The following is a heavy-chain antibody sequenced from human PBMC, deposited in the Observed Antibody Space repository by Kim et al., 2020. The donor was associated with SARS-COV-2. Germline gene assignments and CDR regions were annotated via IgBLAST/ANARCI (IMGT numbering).Heavy chain of an antibody. V-gene: IGHV4-59*01. CDR2: ST. Sequence: STTYNPSLKSRVTISVDTSKNQFSLKLSSVTAADTAVYYCARVTAWYFDLWGRGTLVTVSS. J-gene: IGHJ2*01. CDR3: ARVTAWYFDL.